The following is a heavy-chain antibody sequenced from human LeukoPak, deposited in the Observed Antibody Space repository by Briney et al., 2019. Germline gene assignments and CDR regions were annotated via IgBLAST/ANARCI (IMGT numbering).Heavy chain of an antibody. D-gene: IGHD2-2*01. CDR2: IIPIFGTA. Sequence: SVKVSCKASGGTFSSYAISWVRQAPGQGLEWMGGIIPIFGTANYAQKFQGRVTITTDESTSTAYMELSSLRSEDTAVYYCAGIVVPAAIFKISSQFDPWGQGTLVTVSS. V-gene: IGHV1-69*05. CDR1: GGTFSSYA. CDR3: AGIVVPAAIFKISSQFDP. J-gene: IGHJ5*02.